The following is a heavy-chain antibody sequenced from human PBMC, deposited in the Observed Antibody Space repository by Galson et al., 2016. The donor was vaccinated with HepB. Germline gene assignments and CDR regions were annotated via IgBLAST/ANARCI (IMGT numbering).Heavy chain of an antibody. CDR2: IDGPTPNT. J-gene: IGHJ4*02. CDR3: TTWLSNHFDY. D-gene: IGHD6-19*01. CDR1: GFTFSNYA. Sequence: SLKLSCAASGFTFSNYALSWVRRAPGKGLEWVSHIDGPTPNTHYADSVRGRFSIYRDNSRDTLYLQMDSLTAEDSAIYYCTTWLSNHFDYWGQGTRVTVSS. V-gene: IGHV3-23*01.